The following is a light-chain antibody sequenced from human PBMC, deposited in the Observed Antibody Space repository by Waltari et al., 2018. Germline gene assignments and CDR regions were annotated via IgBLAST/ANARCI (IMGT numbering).Light chain of an antibody. Sequence: QSVLTQPPSVSGAPGQRVTIPCTGSRPNIGAGYDVHWYQQLPGTAPKLLIYGNSNRPSGVPDRFSGSKSGTSASLAITGLQAEDEADYYCQSYDSSLSGVVFGGGTKLTVL. CDR3: QSYDSSLSGVV. CDR2: GNS. J-gene: IGLJ2*01. CDR1: RPNIGAGYD. V-gene: IGLV1-40*01.